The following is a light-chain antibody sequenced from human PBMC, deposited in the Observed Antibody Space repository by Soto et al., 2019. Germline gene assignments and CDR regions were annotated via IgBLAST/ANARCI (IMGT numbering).Light chain of an antibody. Sequence: EIVLTQSPGTLSLSPAERATLSCRASRSLSSSYVVWYQQKPGQAPRLLIYAASRRATGIPDRFSGSGSATEYTLTISRLEPEDFAVYYCQQQGTFGQGTKLEIK. CDR2: AAS. CDR1: RSLSSSY. V-gene: IGKV3-20*01. CDR3: QQQGT. J-gene: IGKJ2*01.